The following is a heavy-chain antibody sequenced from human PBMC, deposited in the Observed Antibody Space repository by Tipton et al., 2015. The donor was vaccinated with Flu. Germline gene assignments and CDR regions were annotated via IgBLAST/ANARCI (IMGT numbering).Heavy chain of an antibody. V-gene: IGHV3-7*01. CDR3: VRAIAAAGSR. D-gene: IGHD6-13*01. Sequence: QLVQSGGVLVQPGGSLRLSCAASGFTFSSYWMHWVRQAPGKGLEWVANINEDASKTYYVDSVKGRFFISRDNAENSLLLQMNSLRVEDTAVYYCVRAIAAAGSRWGQGTLVTVSS. CDR2: INEDASKT. J-gene: IGHJ4*02. CDR1: GFTFSSYW.